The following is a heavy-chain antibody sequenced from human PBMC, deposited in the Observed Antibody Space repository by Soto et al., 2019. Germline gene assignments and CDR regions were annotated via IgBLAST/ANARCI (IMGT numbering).Heavy chain of an antibody. J-gene: IGHJ4*02. V-gene: IGHV4-39*01. CDR1: GGSISSSSYY. Sequence: SETLSLTCTVSGGSISSSSYYWGWIRQPPGKGLEWIGSIYYSGSTYYNPSLKSRVTISVDTFKNQFSLKLSSVTAADTAVYYCARRRGYGDYPTFDYWGQGTLVTVSS. D-gene: IGHD4-17*01. CDR2: IYYSGST. CDR3: ARRRGYGDYPTFDY.